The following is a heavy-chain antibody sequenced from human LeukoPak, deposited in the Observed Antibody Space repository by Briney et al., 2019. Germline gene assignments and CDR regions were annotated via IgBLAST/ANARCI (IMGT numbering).Heavy chain of an antibody. Sequence: SETLSLTCTVSGGSISSYYWSWIRQPPGKGLEWIGYIHNSGSTNYNPSLKSRVTISVDTSKNQFSLKLSSVTAADTAVYYCARNDYGDGENWFDPWGQGTLVTVSS. CDR2: IHNSGST. CDR3: ARNDYGDGENWFDP. D-gene: IGHD4-17*01. J-gene: IGHJ5*02. CDR1: GGSISSYY. V-gene: IGHV4-59*08.